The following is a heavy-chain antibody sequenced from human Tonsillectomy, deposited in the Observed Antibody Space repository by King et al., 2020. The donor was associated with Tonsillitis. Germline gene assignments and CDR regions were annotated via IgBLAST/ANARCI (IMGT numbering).Heavy chain of an antibody. V-gene: IGHV3-23*04. Sequence: VQLVESGGGLVKPGGSLRLSCGASGFTFSSYAMNWVRQAPGKGLEWVSEISGRCGSTYYADSVKGRFTISRDNSKNTLYLQMNSLRAEDTAVYYCAKVDYDYVWGSYRYTGVDYWGQGTLVTVSS. CDR2: ISGRCGST. J-gene: IGHJ4*02. D-gene: IGHD3-16*02. CDR1: GFTFSSYA. CDR3: AKVDYDYVWGSYRYTGVDY.